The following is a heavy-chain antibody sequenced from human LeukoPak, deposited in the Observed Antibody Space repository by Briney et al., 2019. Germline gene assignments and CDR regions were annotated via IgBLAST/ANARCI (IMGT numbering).Heavy chain of an antibody. J-gene: IGHJ6*02. D-gene: IGHD1-1*01. CDR3: ARDRYLKRPVGMDV. Sequence: GGSLRLSCAASGFTFSSYGMHWVRQAPGKGLEWVAVIWYDGSNKYYADSVKGRFTISRDNSKNTLYLQMNSLRAEDTAVYYCARDRYLKRPVGMDVWGQGTTVTVSS. CDR1: GFTFSSYG. CDR2: IWYDGSNK. V-gene: IGHV3-33*01.